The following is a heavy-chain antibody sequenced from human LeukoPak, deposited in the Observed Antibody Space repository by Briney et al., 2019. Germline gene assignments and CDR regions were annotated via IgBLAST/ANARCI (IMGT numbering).Heavy chain of an antibody. CDR2: ISGGGATT. D-gene: IGHD6-19*01. V-gene: IGHV3-23*01. J-gene: IGHJ4*02. Sequence: GGSLRLSCAASGFTFSNSAMTWVRQAPGKGLDWVSTISGGGATTYYADSVKGRFTISRDNSKNTMSLQMNSLRPEDTAVYYCAKSQLRGFSTGWPLDSWGQGTLVTVSS. CDR3: AKSQLRGFSTGWPLDS. CDR1: GFTFSNSA.